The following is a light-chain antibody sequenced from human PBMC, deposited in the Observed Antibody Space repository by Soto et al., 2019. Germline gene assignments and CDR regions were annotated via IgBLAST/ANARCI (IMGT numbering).Light chain of an antibody. CDR1: SSDVGGYNY. CDR3: SSYTTVSTYV. Sequence: QSVLTQPASVSGSPGQSITISCTGTSSDVGGYNYVSLYQQHPGKAPKLMIYDVRNRPSGVSNRFSGSKSVNTASLTISGLQAEDEADYYCSSYTTVSTYVFGTGTKVTVL. CDR2: DVR. J-gene: IGLJ1*01. V-gene: IGLV2-14*01.